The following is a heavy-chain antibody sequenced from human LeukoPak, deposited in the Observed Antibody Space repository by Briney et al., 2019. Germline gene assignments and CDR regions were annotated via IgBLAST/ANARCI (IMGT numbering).Heavy chain of an antibody. CDR1: GYTFTRYY. Sequence: ASVKVSCKASGYTFTRYYMHWVRQAPGQGLEWMGTINPSSGSTSYAQRLQGRVTMTGDTSTSTVYMELSSLRSEDTAVYYCARGPPPNYYGSGSYLAYWGQGTLVTVSS. J-gene: IGHJ4*02. V-gene: IGHV1-46*01. CDR2: INPSSGST. D-gene: IGHD3-10*01. CDR3: ARGPPPNYYGSGSYLAY.